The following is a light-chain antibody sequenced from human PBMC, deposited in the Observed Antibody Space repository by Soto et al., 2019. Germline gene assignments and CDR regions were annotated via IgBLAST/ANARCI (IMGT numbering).Light chain of an antibody. Sequence: DIAMTQSPDSLAVSLGERATINCKSSQSVLSSSNNQNHLAWYQQKPGQPPRLLIYWASTRGSGVPDRFSGGGSGTDFTLTISSLQAEDVAVYYCQQYYTTPLTFGGGTKVEI. J-gene: IGKJ4*01. CDR3: QQYYTTPLT. CDR2: WAS. CDR1: QSVLSSSNNQNH. V-gene: IGKV4-1*01.